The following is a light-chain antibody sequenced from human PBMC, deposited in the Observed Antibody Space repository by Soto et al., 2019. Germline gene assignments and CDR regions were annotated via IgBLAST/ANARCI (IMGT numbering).Light chain of an antibody. V-gene: IGLV4-69*01. CDR3: QTWGTGTVV. Sequence: QPVLTQSPSASASLGASVELTCTLSSGHSSYAIAWHQQQPEKGPRYLMRVNSDGRHIKGDGIPDRFSGSSSGAERYLTISSLQSEDEADYYCQTWGTGTVVFGGGTKLTVL. CDR2: VNSDGRH. CDR1: SGHSSYA. J-gene: IGLJ2*01.